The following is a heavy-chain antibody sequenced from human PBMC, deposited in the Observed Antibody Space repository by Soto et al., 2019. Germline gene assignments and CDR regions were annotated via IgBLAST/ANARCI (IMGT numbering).Heavy chain of an antibody. V-gene: IGHV3-21*01. CDR2: ISGSRSST. Sequence: GGSLRLSCAASGLTFSSYSMNWVRQAPGKGLEWVSSISGSRSSTGYADSVKGRFTISRDNAKNTLYLQMNSLRAEDTAVYYCARESDGANSLWGQGTLVTVSS. CDR1: GLTFSSYS. CDR3: ARESDGANSL. J-gene: IGHJ4*02. D-gene: IGHD4-17*01.